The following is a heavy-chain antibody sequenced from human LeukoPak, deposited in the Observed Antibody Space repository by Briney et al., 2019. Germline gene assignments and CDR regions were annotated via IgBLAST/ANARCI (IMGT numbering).Heavy chain of an antibody. CDR2: IWYDGSNK. J-gene: IGHJ4*02. D-gene: IGHD3-10*01. Sequence: PGGSLRLSCAASGFTFSSYGMHWVRQAPGKGLEWVAVIWYDGSNKYYADSVKGRFTISRDNSKNTLYLQMNSLRAEDTAVYYCARERGVLWFGELSQNNYLDYWGQGTLVTVSS. V-gene: IGHV3-33*01. CDR1: GFTFSSYG. CDR3: ARERGVLWFGELSQNNYLDY.